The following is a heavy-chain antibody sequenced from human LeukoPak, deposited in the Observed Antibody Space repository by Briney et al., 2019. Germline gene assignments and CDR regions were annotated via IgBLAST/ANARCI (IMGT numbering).Heavy chain of an antibody. CDR2: INPSGGST. V-gene: IGHV1-46*01. Sequence: ASVKVSCKASGYTFTSYYMHWVRQAPGQGLEWMGIINPSGGSTSYAQKFQGRVTMTRDTSTSTVYVELSSLRSEDTAVYYCARDLSGRKAAARRFDPWGQGTLVTVSS. CDR3: ARDLSGRKAAARRFDP. CDR1: GYTFTSYY. D-gene: IGHD6-13*01. J-gene: IGHJ5*02.